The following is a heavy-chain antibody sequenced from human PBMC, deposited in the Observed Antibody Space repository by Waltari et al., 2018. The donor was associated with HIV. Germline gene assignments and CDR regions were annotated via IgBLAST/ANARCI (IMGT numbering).Heavy chain of an antibody. D-gene: IGHD3-22*01. V-gene: IGHV4-34*02. CDR1: GGSSSGYY. CDR2: ITDGGTT. Sequence: QVQLQQWGAGLLKPSETLSLTCAVYGGSSSGYYWSWIRQPPGKGLEWIGEITDGGTTHCNPSLKSRVSMSGDTAKNQFSLKLSAVTAADSGVYFCARVPSMKPRGGTFHAWGQGTMVTVSS. J-gene: IGHJ3*01. CDR3: ARVPSMKPRGGTFHA.